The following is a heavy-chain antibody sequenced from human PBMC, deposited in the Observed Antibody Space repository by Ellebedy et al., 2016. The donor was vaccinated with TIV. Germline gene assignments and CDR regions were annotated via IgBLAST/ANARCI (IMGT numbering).Heavy chain of an antibody. CDR3: ARVLRATSGTDV. CDR1: GYVFTAYY. J-gene: IGHJ6*02. D-gene: IGHD4/OR15-4a*01. V-gene: IGHV1-2*02. CDR2: INPDSGGT. Sequence: ASVKVSCKTSGYVFTAYYIHWVRQAPGQGLEWMGWINPDSGGTNLPQKFQGRVTMTRDTSVNTAYMELSRLQSDDTAVYYCARVLRATSGTDVWGQGTTVIVS.